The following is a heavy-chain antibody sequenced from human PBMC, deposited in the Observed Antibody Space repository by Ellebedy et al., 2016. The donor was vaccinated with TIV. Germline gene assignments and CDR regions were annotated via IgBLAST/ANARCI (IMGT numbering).Heavy chain of an antibody. CDR1: GFTVITDY. CDR2: IYSGGAA. CDR3: ARDPGGVGPAFDI. Sequence: GESLKISCAASGFTVITDYMSWVRQAPGKGLEWVSTIYSGGAAYHGDSVKGRFTVSRDSSKNTVYLQMNSLRAEDTALYYCARDPGGVGPAFDIWGQGTMVIVSS. V-gene: IGHV3-66*01. D-gene: IGHD3-16*01. J-gene: IGHJ3*02.